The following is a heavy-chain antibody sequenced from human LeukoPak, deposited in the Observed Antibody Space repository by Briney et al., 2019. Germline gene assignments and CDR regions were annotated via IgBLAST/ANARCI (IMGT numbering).Heavy chain of an antibody. D-gene: IGHD3-22*01. V-gene: IGHV3-7*03. CDR3: AKGGASITMIVVVIYWGGAEGKDDAFDI. J-gene: IGHJ3*02. CDR2: IKQDGSEK. CDR1: GFTFSSYW. Sequence: PGGSLRLSCAASGFTFSSYWMSWVRQAPGKGLEWVANIKQDGSEKYYVDSVKGRFTISRDNAKNSLYLQMNSLRAEDTAVYYCAKGGASITMIVVVIYWGGAEGKDDAFDIWGQGTTVTVSS.